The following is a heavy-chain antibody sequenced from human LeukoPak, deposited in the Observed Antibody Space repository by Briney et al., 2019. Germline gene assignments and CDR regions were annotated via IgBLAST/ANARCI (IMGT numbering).Heavy chain of an antibody. V-gene: IGHV4-59*01. J-gene: IGHJ4*02. CDR2: IYYSGST. D-gene: IGHD3-10*01. CDR1: GFTFDDYG. CDR3: ARGGGYYGSGSHLDY. Sequence: YPGGSLRLSCAASGFTFDDYGLSWVRQAPGKGLEWIGYIYYSGSTNYNPSLKSRVTISVDTSKNQFSLKLSSVTAADTAVYYCARGGGYYGSGSHLDYWGQGTLVTVSS.